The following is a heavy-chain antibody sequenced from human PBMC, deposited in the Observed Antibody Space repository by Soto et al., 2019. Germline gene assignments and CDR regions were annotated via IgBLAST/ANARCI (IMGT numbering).Heavy chain of an antibody. J-gene: IGHJ6*02. CDR1: GFTFSSYA. CDR3: AKYIPGVRYYGMDV. CDR2: ISYDGSNK. V-gene: IGHV3-30-3*02. D-gene: IGHD2-2*01. Sequence: GGALRLSCAASGFTFSSYAMHWVRQAPGKGLEWVAVISYDGSNKYYADSVKGRFTISRDNSGNTLFLEMNSLRAEDTAVYYCAKYIPGVRYYGMDVWGQGTTVTVSS.